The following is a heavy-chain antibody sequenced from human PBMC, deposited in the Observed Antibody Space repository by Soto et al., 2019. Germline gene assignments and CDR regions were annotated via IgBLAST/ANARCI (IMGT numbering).Heavy chain of an antibody. CDR1: GFTFSSYA. V-gene: IGHV3-23*01. D-gene: IGHD1-26*01. Sequence: WGSLRLSCAASGFTFSSYAMSWVRQAPGKGLEWVSAISGSGDTTYYVDSVKGRFTISRDSSKNTLYLQMDSLRAEDTAQYYCAKEEYSGSYCGFEPWGQGNLVTVSS. J-gene: IGHJ5*02. CDR2: ISGSGDTT. CDR3: AKEEYSGSYCGFEP.